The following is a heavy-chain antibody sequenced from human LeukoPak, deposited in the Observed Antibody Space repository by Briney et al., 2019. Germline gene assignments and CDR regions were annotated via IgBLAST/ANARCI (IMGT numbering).Heavy chain of an antibody. V-gene: IGHV3-21*01. CDR2: ISSSSSYI. CDR1: GFTFSSYS. Sequence: GGSLRLSCAASGFTFSSYSMNWVRQAPGKGLEWVSSISSSSSYIYYADSVKGRFTISRDNAKNSLYLQMNSLRAEDTAVYYCARDGAPLGYCSSTSCRTYYYYGMDVWGQGATVTVSS. CDR3: ARDGAPLGYCSSTSCRTYYYYGMDV. J-gene: IGHJ6*02. D-gene: IGHD2-2*01.